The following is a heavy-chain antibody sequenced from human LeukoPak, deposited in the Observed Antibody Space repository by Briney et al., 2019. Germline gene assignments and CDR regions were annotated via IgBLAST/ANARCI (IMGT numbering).Heavy chain of an antibody. CDR2: ISSGSEYI. J-gene: IGHJ4*02. V-gene: IGHV3-21*01. CDR1: GFRFSVYS. D-gene: IGHD3-10*02. CDR3: AKEKELFGEFPFDY. Sequence: GGSLRLSCAASGFRFSVYSLNWVRQAPGKGLEWVSSISSGSEYIYYSDSVKGRFTISRDNAKNSLYLQMNSLRVEDTAVYYCAKEKELFGEFPFDYWGQGTLVTVSS.